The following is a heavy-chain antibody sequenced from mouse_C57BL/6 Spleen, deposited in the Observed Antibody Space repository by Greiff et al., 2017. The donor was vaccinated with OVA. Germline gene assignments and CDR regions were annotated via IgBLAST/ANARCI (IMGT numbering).Heavy chain of an antibody. V-gene: IGHV1-7*01. CDR1: GYTFTSYW. Sequence: QVQLKESGAELAKPGASVKLSCKASGYTFTSYWMHWVKQRPGQGLEWIGYINPSSGYTKYNQKFKDKATLTADKSSSTAYMQLRSLTYEDSAVYYCARFVYDYYYDYWGQGTTLTVSS. J-gene: IGHJ2*01. CDR2: INPSSGYT. CDR3: ARFVYDYYYDY. D-gene: IGHD2-3*01.